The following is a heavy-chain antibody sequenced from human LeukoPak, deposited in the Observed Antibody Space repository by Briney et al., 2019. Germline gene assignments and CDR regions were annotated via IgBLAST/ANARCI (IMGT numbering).Heavy chain of an antibody. CDR1: GFTCSSYA. Sequence: PGGSLRLSCAASGFTCSSYAMSWVRQAPGKGLEGVSAISGSCGSTYYADSVKGRFTISRDNSKNTLYLQMNSLRAEDTAVYYCAKCHYGSGSYHFDYWDQGTLVTVSS. V-gene: IGHV3-23*01. CDR3: AKCHYGSGSYHFDY. J-gene: IGHJ4*02. CDR2: ISGSCGST. D-gene: IGHD3-10*01.